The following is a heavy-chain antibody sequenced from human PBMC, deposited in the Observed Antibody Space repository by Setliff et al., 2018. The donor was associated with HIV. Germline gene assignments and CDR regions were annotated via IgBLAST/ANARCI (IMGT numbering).Heavy chain of an antibody. CDR3: AKDGISGGSYPPYYFDY. D-gene: IGHD2-15*01. CDR1: GFTFNTYG. J-gene: IGHJ4*01. CDR2: ISGSGSGT. V-gene: IGHV3-23*01. Sequence: GESLKISCSASGFTFNTYGMSWVRQAPGKGLECVSVISGSGSGTFYADSVKGRFTISRDNSKNTLYLQMNRLRVDDTAVYYCAKDGISGGSYPPYYFDYWGHGTLVTVSS.